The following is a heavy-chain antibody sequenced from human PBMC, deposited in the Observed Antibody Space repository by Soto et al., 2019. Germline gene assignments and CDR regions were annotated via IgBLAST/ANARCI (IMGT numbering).Heavy chain of an antibody. CDR3: VRDTMRASAAASLDY. CDR2: ISVSGNII. J-gene: IGHJ4*02. Sequence: EVQLVESGGGLVQPGGSLRLSCAASGFTFSSYEFNWVRQAPGRGLECISYISVSGNIIKYADSVKGRFTISRDNAESSLHLHMSSLRVDDTALYFCVRDTMRASAAASLDYWGQGTQVIVSS. D-gene: IGHD6-13*01. V-gene: IGHV3-48*03. CDR1: GFTFSSYE.